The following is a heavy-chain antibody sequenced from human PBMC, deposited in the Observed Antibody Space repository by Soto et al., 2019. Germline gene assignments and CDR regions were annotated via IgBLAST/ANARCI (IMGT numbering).Heavy chain of an antibody. CDR3: ARDWGSRTRCYDY. CDR2: INPNSGGT. D-gene: IGHD2-2*01. Sequence: QVQLVQSGAEVKKPGASVKVSCKASGYTFTGYYMHWVRQAPGQGLEWMGWINPNSGGTNYAQKFQGWVTMTRDTPISTAYMELSRLRSDATAVYYCARDWGSRTRCYDYWCQGTLVTVS. J-gene: IGHJ4*02. V-gene: IGHV1-2*04. CDR1: GYTFTGYY.